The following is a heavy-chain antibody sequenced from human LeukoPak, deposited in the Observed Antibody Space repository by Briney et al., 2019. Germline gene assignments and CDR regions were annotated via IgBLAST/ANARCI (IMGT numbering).Heavy chain of an antibody. CDR2: ISSSSSYI. Sequence: GGSLRLSCAASGFTFSIYSMNWVRQAPGKGLEWVSSISSSSSYIYYADSVKGRFTISRDNAKNSLYLQMNSLRTEDTAVYSCAREITTNGGRYFDYWGQGTLVTVSS. CDR3: AREITTNGGRYFDY. CDR1: GFTFSIYS. D-gene: IGHD7-27*01. V-gene: IGHV3-21*01. J-gene: IGHJ4*02.